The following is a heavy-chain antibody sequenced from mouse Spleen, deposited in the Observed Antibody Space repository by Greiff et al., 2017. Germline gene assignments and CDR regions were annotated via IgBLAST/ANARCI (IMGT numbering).Heavy chain of an antibody. CDR1: GFTFSDYG. CDR3: ASYRYDYAMDY. CDR2: ISSGSSTI. J-gene: IGHJ4*01. Sequence: DVKLVESGGGLVKPGGSLKLSCAASGFTFSDYGMHWVRQAPEKGLEWVAYISSGSSTIYYADTVKGRFTISRDNAKNTLFLQMTSLRSEDTAMYYCASYRYDYAMDYWGQGTSVTVSS. D-gene: IGHD2-14*01. V-gene: IGHV5-17*01.